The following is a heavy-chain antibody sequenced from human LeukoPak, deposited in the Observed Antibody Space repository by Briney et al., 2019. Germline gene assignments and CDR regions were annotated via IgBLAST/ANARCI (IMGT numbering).Heavy chain of an antibody. CDR2: INPNSGGT. D-gene: IGHD6-19*01. CDR3: ARTGDSSGWYGWFDP. CDR1: GYTFIGYY. V-gene: IGHV1-2*02. Sequence: ASVKVSCKASGYTFIGYYMHWVRQAPGRGLEWMGWINPNSGGTNYAQKFQGRVTMTRDTSISTAYMELSRLRSDDTAVYYCARTGDSSGWYGWFDPWGQGTLVTVSS. J-gene: IGHJ5*02.